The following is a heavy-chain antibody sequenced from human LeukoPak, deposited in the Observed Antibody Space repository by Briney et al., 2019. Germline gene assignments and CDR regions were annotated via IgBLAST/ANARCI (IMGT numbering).Heavy chain of an antibody. J-gene: IGHJ4*02. D-gene: IGHD3-16*02. CDR1: GGSVSSGSYY. Sequence: PSETLSLTCTVSGGSVSSGSYYWRWIRQPPGKGLEWIGNIYYSGSTNYNPSLKSRVTISVDTSKNQFSLKLSSVTAADTAVYYCARFALYDYVWGSYRERFDYWGQGTLVTVSS. V-gene: IGHV4-61*01. CDR2: IYYSGST. CDR3: ARFALYDYVWGSYRERFDY.